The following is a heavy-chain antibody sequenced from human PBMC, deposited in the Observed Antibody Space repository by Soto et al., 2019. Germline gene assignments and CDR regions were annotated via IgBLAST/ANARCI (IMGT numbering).Heavy chain of an antibody. Sequence: SETLSLTCAVSGVSISSGGYSWSWIRQPPGKGLEWIGYIYHSGSTYYNPSLKSRVTISVDRSKNQFSLKLSSVTAADTAVYYCARGDYGGNSDYWYFDLWGRGTLVTVSS. CDR1: GVSISSGGYS. D-gene: IGHD4-17*01. CDR2: IYHSGST. V-gene: IGHV4-30-2*01. J-gene: IGHJ2*01. CDR3: ARGDYGGNSDYWYFDL.